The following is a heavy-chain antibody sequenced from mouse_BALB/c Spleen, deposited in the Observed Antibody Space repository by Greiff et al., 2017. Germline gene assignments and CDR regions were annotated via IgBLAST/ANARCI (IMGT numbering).Heavy chain of an antibody. V-gene: IGHV5-6*01. J-gene: IGHJ4*01. Sequence: EVQLVESGGDLVKPGGSLKLSCAASGFTFSSYGMSWVRQTPDKRLEWVATISSGGSYTYYPDSVKGRFTISRDNAKNTLYLQMSSLKSEDTAMYYCARHGGITTAPYEDYWGQGTSVTVSS. CDR1: GFTFSSYG. CDR3: ARHGGITTAPYEDY. D-gene: IGHD1-2*01. CDR2: ISSGGSYT.